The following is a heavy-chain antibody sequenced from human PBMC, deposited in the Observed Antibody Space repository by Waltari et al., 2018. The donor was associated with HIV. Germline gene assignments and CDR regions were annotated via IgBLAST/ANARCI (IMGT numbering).Heavy chain of an antibody. D-gene: IGHD3-22*01. CDR2: LYTSGNT. J-gene: IGHJ6*02. Sequence: QVQLQESGPGLVKPSQTLSLTCTVPGGSLNSGSYYWNWIRQPAGKGLEWIGRLYTSGNTNYNPSLKSRVTITVDTSKNQFSLRLSSVTASDTGIYYCTRTSTGSDYYYEVDVWGQGTTVTVS. V-gene: IGHV4-61*02. CDR1: GGSLNSGSYY. CDR3: TRTSTGSDYYYEVDV.